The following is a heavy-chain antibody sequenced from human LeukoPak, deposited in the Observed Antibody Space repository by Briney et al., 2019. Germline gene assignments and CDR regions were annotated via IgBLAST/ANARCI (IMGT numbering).Heavy chain of an antibody. J-gene: IGHJ5*02. D-gene: IGHD2-2*01. V-gene: IGHV4-39*07. CDR1: GDSITSSSYY. Sequence: SETLSLTCTVSGDSITSSSYYWGWIRQPPGKGLEWIGNIYYSGSTYYNPSLKSRVTIFVDTSKNQFSLRLRSVTAADTAVYYCVRGKKPKYCSSTSCYDHWFDPWGQGTLVTVSS. CDR2: IYYSGST. CDR3: VRGKKPKYCSSTSCYDHWFDP.